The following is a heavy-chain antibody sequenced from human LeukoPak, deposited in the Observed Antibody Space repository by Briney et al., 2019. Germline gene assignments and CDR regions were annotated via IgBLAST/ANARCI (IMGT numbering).Heavy chain of an antibody. CDR2: IYYSGST. J-gene: IGHJ6*03. D-gene: IGHD2-15*01. Sequence: SQTLSLTCTVSGGSISSYYWSWIRQPPGKGLEWIGYIYYSGSTNYNPSLKSRVTISVDTSKNQFSLKLSSVTAADTAVYYCARSVEGYCRGGSCYYYSYYMDVWGKGTTVTVSS. CDR3: ARSVEGYCRGGSCYYYSYYMDV. V-gene: IGHV4-59*01. CDR1: GGSISSYY.